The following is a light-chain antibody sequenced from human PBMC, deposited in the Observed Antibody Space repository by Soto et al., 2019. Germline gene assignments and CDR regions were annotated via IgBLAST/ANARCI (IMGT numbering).Light chain of an antibody. CDR2: LAS. J-gene: IGKJ5*01. CDR1: QSLLHSHGYHY. Sequence: DIVMTHSPLSLSVTPGEPDSFSCRSRQSLLHSHGYHYLDWYLQKPGQSPQLRIYLASNRSSGVTYRFSESGSGTDFTLNISRVEAEDVGVYYCMKVLQSPFTFRQGKRLEI. CDR3: MKVLQSPFT. V-gene: IGKV2-28*01.